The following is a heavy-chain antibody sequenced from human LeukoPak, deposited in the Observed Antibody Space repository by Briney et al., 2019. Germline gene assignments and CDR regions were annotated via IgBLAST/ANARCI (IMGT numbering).Heavy chain of an antibody. V-gene: IGHV4-31*03. J-gene: IGHJ5*02. CDR3: ARVRTQQLVTWFDP. CDR2: IYYSGST. CDR1: GGSISSGGYY. Sequence: SETLSLTCTVSGGSISSGGYYWSWIRQHPGKGLEWIGYIYYSGSTYYNPSLKSRVTISVDTSKNQFSLKLSSVTAADTAVYYCARVRTQQLVTWFDPWGQGTLVTVSS. D-gene: IGHD6-13*01.